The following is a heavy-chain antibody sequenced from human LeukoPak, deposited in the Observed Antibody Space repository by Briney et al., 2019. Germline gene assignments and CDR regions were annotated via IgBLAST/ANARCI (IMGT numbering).Heavy chain of an antibody. J-gene: IGHJ4*02. CDR2: IWYDGSNK. CDR1: GFTFSTYG. V-gene: IGHV3-33*06. CDR3: AKEDDGYGCDY. Sequence: GGSLRLSCAASGFTFSTYGMHWVRQAPGKGLEWVAVIWYDGSNKYYSDSVKGRFTISRDNSKNTLHLQMNSLRAEDTAVYYCAKEDDGYGCDYWGQGSLVTVSS. D-gene: IGHD5-18*01.